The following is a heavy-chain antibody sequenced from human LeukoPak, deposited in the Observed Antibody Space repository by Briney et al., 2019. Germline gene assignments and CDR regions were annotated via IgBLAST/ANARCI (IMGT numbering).Heavy chain of an antibody. D-gene: IGHD4-17*01. CDR1: GFTFSNYA. V-gene: IGHV3-23*01. CDR3: ARDGYGETFDY. J-gene: IGHJ4*02. Sequence: GGSLRLSCAASGFTFSNYAMSWVRQAPGKGLEWVSGISAGGGSTYYADSVKGRFTISRDNSKNTLYLQMNSLRAEDTAVYYCARDGYGETFDYWGQGTLVTVSS. CDR2: ISAGGGST.